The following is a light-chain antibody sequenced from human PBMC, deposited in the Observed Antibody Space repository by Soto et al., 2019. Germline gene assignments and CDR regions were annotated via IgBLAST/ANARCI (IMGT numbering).Light chain of an antibody. CDR1: QNVDSN. Sequence: IVLTQSRGTLPLSGEERATLSCRASQNVDSNYLAWYQQKPGQTPRLLIYDASTRATGISGSFSGSGSGTEFTLTISSLQSEDFAVYYCQQYNRWPLTFGGGTKVDIK. CDR3: QQYNRWPLT. J-gene: IGKJ4*01. CDR2: DAS. V-gene: IGKV3-15*01.